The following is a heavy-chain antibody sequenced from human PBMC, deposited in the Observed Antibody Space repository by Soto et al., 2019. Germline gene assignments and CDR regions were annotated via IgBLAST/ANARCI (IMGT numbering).Heavy chain of an antibody. CDR3: AGGWYYYPPPNWFDP. CDR2: IYYSGST. CDR1: GGSISSSSYY. V-gene: IGHV4-39*01. J-gene: IGHJ5*02. Sequence: SETLSLTCTVSGGSISSSSYYWGWIRQPPGKGLEWIGSIYYSGSTYYNPSLKSRVTISVDTSKNQFSLKLSSVTAADTAVYYCAGGWYYYPPPNWFDPWGQGTLVTVSS. D-gene: IGHD6-19*01.